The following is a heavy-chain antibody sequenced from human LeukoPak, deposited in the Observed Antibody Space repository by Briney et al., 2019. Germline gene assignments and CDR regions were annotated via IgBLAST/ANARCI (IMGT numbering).Heavy chain of an antibody. D-gene: IGHD3-22*01. V-gene: IGHV3-48*03. CDR1: GFTFSSYE. CDR2: ISSSGGTI. Sequence: GRSLRLSCAASGFTFSSYEMNWVRQAPGKGLEWLSYISSSGGTIHYADSVKGRFTISRDNSKNTLYLQMNSLRAEDTAVYYCAKYHPDYYYDSSRPLSFWGQGTLVTVSS. CDR3: AKYHPDYYYDSSRPLSF. J-gene: IGHJ4*02.